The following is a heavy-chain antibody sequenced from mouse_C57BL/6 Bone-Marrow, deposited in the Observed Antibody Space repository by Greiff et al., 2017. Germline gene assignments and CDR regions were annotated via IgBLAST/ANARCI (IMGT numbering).Heavy chain of an antibody. CDR3: ASPYYGVDY. V-gene: IGHV14-2*01. CDR1: GFNIKDYY. D-gene: IGHD1-2*01. Sequence: EVQLQQSGAELVKPGASVKLSCTASGFNIKDYYMHWVKQRTEQGLEWIGRIDPEDGETKYAPKFQGKATLTADTSSNTAYLQLSSLTSEDTAVYYCASPYYGVDYWGQGTTLTVSS. J-gene: IGHJ2*01. CDR2: IDPEDGET.